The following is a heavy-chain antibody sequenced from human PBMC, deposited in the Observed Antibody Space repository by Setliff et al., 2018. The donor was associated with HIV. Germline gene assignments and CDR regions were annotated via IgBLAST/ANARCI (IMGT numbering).Heavy chain of an antibody. D-gene: IGHD2-2*01. CDR1: GYTFTNYY. J-gene: IGHJ5*02. CDR3: ARGDVVVPAAIVVDWFDP. CDR2: INPSGGST. V-gene: IGHV1-46*01. Sequence: ASVKVSCKASGYTFTNYYIHWVRQAPGQGLEWMGIINPSGGSTTYAQKFQGRVTITRDTSASTAYMELSSLTSEDTAVYYCARGDVVVPAAIVVDWFDPWGQGTLVTVS.